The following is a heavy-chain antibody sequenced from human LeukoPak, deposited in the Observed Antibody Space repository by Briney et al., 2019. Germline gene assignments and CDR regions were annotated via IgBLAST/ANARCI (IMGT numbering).Heavy chain of an antibody. J-gene: IGHJ4*02. CDR1: GGSISSSSYY. Sequence: KPSETLSLTCTVSGGSISSSSYYWGWIRQPPGKGLEWIGSIYYSGSTYYNPSLKSRVTISVDTSKNQFSLKLSSVTAADTAVYYCATPGGFLEWLDFDYWGQGTLVTVSS. CDR3: ATPGGFLEWLDFDY. V-gene: IGHV4-39*01. D-gene: IGHD3-3*01. CDR2: IYYSGST.